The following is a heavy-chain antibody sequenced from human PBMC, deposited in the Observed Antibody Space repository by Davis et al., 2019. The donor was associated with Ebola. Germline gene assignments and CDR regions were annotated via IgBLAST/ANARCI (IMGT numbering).Heavy chain of an antibody. V-gene: IGHV3-49*03. D-gene: IGHD5-18*01. CDR1: GFTFGDYA. Sequence: GESLKISCTASGFTFGDYAMSWFRQAPGKGLEWVGFIRSKAYGGTTEYAASVKGRFTISRDDSKSIAYLQMNSLKTEDTAVYYCTRRGYSYGHTSNYYFDYWGQGTLVTVSS. J-gene: IGHJ4*02. CDR3: TRRGYSYGHTSNYYFDY. CDR2: IRSKAYGGTT.